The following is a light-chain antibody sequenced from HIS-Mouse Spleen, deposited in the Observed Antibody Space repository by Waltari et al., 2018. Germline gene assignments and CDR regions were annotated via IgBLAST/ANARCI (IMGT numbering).Light chain of an antibody. J-gene: IGLJ3*02. CDR2: EGS. Sequence: QSALTQPASVSGSPGQSITIPRPGTSTYVGSHNLVPWYQHHPGKAPKLMIYEGSKRPSGVSNRFSGSKSGNTASLTISGLQAEDEADYYCCSYAGSSTWVFGGGTKLTVL. CDR3: CSYAGSSTWV. CDR1: STYVGSHNL. V-gene: IGLV2-23*01.